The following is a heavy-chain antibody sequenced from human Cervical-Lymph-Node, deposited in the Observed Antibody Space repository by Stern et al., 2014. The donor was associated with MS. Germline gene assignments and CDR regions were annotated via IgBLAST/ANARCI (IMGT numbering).Heavy chain of an antibody. CDR1: GYTFTSYD. CDR3: ARDCKLRRFGSRGWFDP. Sequence: QVQLGQSGAEVKKPGASVKVSCKASGYTFTSYDINWVRQATGQGLEWMGWMNPNSGNTGYAQKFQGRVTMTRNTSISTAYMELSSLRSEDTAVYYCARDCKLRRFGSRGWFDPWGQGTLVTVSS. V-gene: IGHV1-8*01. CDR2: MNPNSGNT. D-gene: IGHD3-10*01. J-gene: IGHJ5*02.